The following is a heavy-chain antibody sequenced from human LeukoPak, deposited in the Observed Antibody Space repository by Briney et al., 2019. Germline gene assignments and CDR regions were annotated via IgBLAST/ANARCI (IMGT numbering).Heavy chain of an antibody. D-gene: IGHD3-22*01. J-gene: IGHJ5*02. CDR1: GYSFTSYW. V-gene: IGHV5-51*01. CDR2: IYPGDSDT. Sequence: GESLKISCKGSGYSFTSYWIGWVRQMPGKGLEWMGNIYPGDSDTRYSPSFQGQVTISADKSISTAYLQWSSLKASDTAMYYCARHGGDYYDSSGAWFDPWGQGTLVTVSS. CDR3: ARHGGDYYDSSGAWFDP.